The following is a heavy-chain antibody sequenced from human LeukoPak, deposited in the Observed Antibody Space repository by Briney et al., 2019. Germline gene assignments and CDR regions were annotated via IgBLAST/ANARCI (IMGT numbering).Heavy chain of an antibody. V-gene: IGHV3-74*01. CDR1: GLTFHSTW. CDR2: IINDGITT. J-gene: IGHJ3*02. D-gene: IGHD3-10*01. Sequence: GGSLRLSCAASGLTFHSTWMHWIRQAPGEGLVWVSRIINDGITTTYADSVKGRFTISRDNSKNTLYLQMNSLRAEDTAVYYCAKGLSDVLLWFGEFTDAFDIWGQGTMVTVSS. CDR3: AKGLSDVLLWFGEFTDAFDI.